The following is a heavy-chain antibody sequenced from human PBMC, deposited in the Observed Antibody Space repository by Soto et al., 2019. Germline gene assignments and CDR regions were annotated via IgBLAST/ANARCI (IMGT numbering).Heavy chain of an antibody. J-gene: IGHJ4*02. V-gene: IGHV4-34*01. CDR1: GGSFSGYY. CDR3: ARDIYGDYVDYFDY. CDR2: INHSGST. Sequence: PSETLSLTCAVYGGSFSGYYWSWIRQPPGKGLEWIGEINHSGSTNYNPSLKSRVTISVDTSKNQFSLKLSSVTAADTAVYYCARDIYGDYVDYFDYWGQGTLVTVSS. D-gene: IGHD4-17*01.